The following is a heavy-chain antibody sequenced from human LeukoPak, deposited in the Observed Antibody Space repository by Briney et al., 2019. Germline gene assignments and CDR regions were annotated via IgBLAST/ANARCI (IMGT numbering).Heavy chain of an antibody. CDR2: INPNSGGT. Sequence: GASVKVSCKAFGYTFTGYYMHWVRQAPGQGLEWMGWINPNSGGTNYAQKFQGRVTMTRDTSISTAYVDLSSLRSDDTAVYYCARGRGIPAADTTLFHYWGQGTLVTVSS. CDR3: ARGRGIPAADTTLFHY. D-gene: IGHD6-13*01. CDR1: GYTFTGYY. J-gene: IGHJ4*02. V-gene: IGHV1-2*02.